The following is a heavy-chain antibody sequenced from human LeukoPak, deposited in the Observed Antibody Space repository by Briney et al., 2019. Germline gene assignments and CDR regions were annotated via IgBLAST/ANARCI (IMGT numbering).Heavy chain of an antibody. Sequence: GGSLRLSCAASGFTFRNYAMHWVRQAPGKGLEYVSAISSNGGITYYANSVKGRFTISRDNSKNTLYLQMGSLRAEDMAVYYCASVTTHGVSHYEYKYWGQGTLVTVSS. CDR2: ISSNGGIT. J-gene: IGHJ4*02. CDR3: ASVTTHGVSHYEYKY. V-gene: IGHV3-64*01. D-gene: IGHD4-11*01. CDR1: GFTFRNYA.